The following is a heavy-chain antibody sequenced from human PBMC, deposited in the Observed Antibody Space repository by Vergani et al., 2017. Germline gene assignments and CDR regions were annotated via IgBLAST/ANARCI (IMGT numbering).Heavy chain of an antibody. V-gene: IGHV3-21*01. J-gene: IGHJ5*02. D-gene: IGHD3-10*01. Sequence: EVQLVESGGGLVKPGGSLRLSCAASGFTFSSYSMNWVRQAPGKGLEWVSSISSSSSYIYYADSVKGRFTISRDNAKNSLYLQMNSLRAEDTAVYYCARETGYYGSGSYSDWVDPWGQGTLVTVSS. CDR2: ISSSSSYI. CDR1: GFTFSSYS. CDR3: ARETGYYGSGSYSDWVDP.